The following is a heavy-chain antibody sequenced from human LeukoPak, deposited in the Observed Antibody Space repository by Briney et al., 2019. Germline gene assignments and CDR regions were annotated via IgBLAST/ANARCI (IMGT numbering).Heavy chain of an antibody. CDR3: ARVLGLASSYYFDY. J-gene: IGHJ4*02. Sequence: ASVSVSCKASGYTFTDYYMHWVRQAPGQGLEWVGWINPNSGGTNYAQKFQGRVTMTRDTSISTAYMELSRLRSDDTAIYYCARVLGLASSYYFDYWGQGSLVTVSS. D-gene: IGHD3-16*01. CDR1: GYTFTDYY. V-gene: IGHV1-2*02. CDR2: INPNSGGT.